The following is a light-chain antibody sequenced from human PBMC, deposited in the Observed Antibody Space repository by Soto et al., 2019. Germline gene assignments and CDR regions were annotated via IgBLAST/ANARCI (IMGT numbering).Light chain of an antibody. CDR3: QHTSSPPWK. Sequence: DIQMTQSPSSLSASVGDRVTITCRASQSISIYLNWYQQTPGKAPKLLIYGASTLQSGVPSRFSGSGSGTDFTLTISSLQPEDFATYYCQHTSSPPWKFGQGTKVEIK. CDR1: QSISIY. V-gene: IGKV1-39*01. J-gene: IGKJ1*01. CDR2: GAS.